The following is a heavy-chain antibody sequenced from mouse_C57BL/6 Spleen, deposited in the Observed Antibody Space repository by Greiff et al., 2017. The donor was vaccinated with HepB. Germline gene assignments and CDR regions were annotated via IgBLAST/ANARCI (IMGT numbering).Heavy chain of an antibody. CDR3: ARNLITTVVATPFAY. J-gene: IGHJ3*01. Sequence: VQLQQPGAELVKPGASVKMSCKASGYTFTSYWITWVKQRPGQGLEWIGDIYPGSGSTNYNEKFKSKATLTVDTSSSTAYMQLSSLTSEDSAVYYCARNLITTVVATPFAYWGQGTLVTVSA. D-gene: IGHD1-1*01. CDR2: IYPGSGST. V-gene: IGHV1-55*01. CDR1: GYTFTSYW.